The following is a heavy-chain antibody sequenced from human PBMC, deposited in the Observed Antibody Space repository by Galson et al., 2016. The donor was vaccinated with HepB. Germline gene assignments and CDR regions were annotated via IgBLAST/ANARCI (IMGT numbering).Heavy chain of an antibody. CDR3: ARPAGNAYYYFPY. V-gene: IGHV2-5*02. D-gene: IGHD3-16*01. CDR2: IYWDDDK. Sequence: PALVKPTQTLTLTCTVSGFSLSTSKMGVGWIRQPPGKALEWLALIYWDDDKRYSPSLRRRLTVTKDTSRNQVVLILTNMDPVDTATYYCARPAGNAYYYFPYWGQGTLVTVSS. J-gene: IGHJ4*02. CDR1: GFSLSTSKMG.